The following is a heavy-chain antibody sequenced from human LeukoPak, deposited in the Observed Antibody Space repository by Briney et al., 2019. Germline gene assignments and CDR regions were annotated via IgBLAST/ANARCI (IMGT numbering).Heavy chain of an antibody. V-gene: IGHV3-7*05. Sequence: GSLRLSCAASGFTFSSYWMSWVRQAPGKGLEWVANIKQDGSEKYYVDSVKGRFTISRDNAKNSLYLQMNSLRAEDTAVYYCAGGLLTQQLANYYYYGMDVWGQGTTVTVSS. D-gene: IGHD6-13*01. CDR1: GFTFSSYW. CDR2: IKQDGSEK. J-gene: IGHJ6*02. CDR3: AGGLLTQQLANYYYYGMDV.